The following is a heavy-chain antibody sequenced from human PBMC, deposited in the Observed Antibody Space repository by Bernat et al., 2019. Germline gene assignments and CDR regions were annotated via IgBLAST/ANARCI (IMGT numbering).Heavy chain of an antibody. CDR2: IYYSGST. J-gene: IGHJ6*03. CDR3: ARGSYYYGSGGYSQPYYYYYYMDV. V-gene: IGHV4-59*01. CDR1: GGSISSYY. Sequence: QVQLQESGPGLVKPSETLSLTCTVSGGSISSYYWSWIRQPPGKGLEWIGYIYYSGSTNYNPSLKSRVTISVDTSKNQFSLKLSPVTAADTAVYYCARGSYYYGSGGYSQPYYYYYYMDVWGKGTTVTVSS. D-gene: IGHD3-10*01.